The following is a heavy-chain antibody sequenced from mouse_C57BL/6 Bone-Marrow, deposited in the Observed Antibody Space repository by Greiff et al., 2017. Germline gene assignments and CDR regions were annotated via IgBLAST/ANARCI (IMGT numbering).Heavy chain of an antibody. CDR1: GYTFTSYW. V-gene: IGHV1-53*01. CDR3: ARSWDLFITTVDGYVDV. D-gene: IGHD1-1*01. J-gene: IGHJ1*03. Sequence: QVQLQQPGPELVKPGASVKLSCKASGYTFTSYWMHWVKQRPGQGLEWIGNINPSNGGTNYNEKFKSKATLTVDKSASTAYMQRSSLTSEDSAVYYCARSWDLFITTVDGYVDVWGTGTTVTVSA. CDR2: INPSNGGT.